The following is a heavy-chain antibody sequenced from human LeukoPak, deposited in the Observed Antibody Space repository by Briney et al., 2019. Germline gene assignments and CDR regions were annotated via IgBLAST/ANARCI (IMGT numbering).Heavy chain of an antibody. CDR3: ARVVVITKDIDY. V-gene: IGHV4-34*01. Sequence: PETLCLTCAVYGGSFSGYYWSWIRQPPGKGLEWIGEINHSGSTNYNPSLKSRVTISVDTSKNQFSLKLSSVTAADTAVYYCARVVVITKDIDYWGQGTLVTVSS. D-gene: IGHD3-22*01. J-gene: IGHJ4*02. CDR1: GGSFSGYY. CDR2: INHSGST.